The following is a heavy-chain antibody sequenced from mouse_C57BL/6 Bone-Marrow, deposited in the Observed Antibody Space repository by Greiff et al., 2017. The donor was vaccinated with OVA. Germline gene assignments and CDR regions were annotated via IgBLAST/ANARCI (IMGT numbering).Heavy chain of an antibody. CDR1: GFNIKDDY. V-gene: IGHV14-4*01. CDR3: TRIYDDYDGGAWFAY. Sequence: VQLQQSGAELVRPGASVKLSCTASGFNIKDDYMHWVKQRPEQGLEWIGWIDPENGDTEYASKFQGKATITADTSSNTAYLQLSSLTSEDTAVYYWTRIYDDYDGGAWFAYWGQGTLVTVSA. CDR2: IDPENGDT. D-gene: IGHD2-4*01. J-gene: IGHJ3*01.